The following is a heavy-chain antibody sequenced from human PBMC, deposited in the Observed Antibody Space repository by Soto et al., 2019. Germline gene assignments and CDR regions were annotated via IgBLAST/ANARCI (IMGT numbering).Heavy chain of an antibody. Sequence: SCPTLVNPTQTLTLTCTFSGFSLSTSGMRVSWIRQPPGKALEWLARIDWDDDKFYSTSLKTRLTISKDTSKNQVVLTMTNMDPVDTATYYCARVSYSSGLDVWGQGTTVTVSS. CDR2: IDWDDDK. CDR1: GFSLSTSGMR. V-gene: IGHV2-70*04. J-gene: IGHJ6*02. D-gene: IGHD6-19*01. CDR3: ARVSYSSGLDV.